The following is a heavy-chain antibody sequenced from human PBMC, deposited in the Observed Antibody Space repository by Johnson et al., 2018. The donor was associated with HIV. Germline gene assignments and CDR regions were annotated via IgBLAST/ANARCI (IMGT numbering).Heavy chain of an antibody. Sequence: QVQLVESGGGVVQPGRSLRLSCAASGFTFSDYAMHWVRQAPGKGLEWVASISSDGSIKYYADSVKGRFTISRDNSKNTLYLQMNSLRAEDTAVYYCARERRPWGPDAFDIWGQGTMVTVSS. D-gene: IGHD3-16*01. CDR2: ISSDGSIK. V-gene: IGHV3-30*04. CDR3: ARERRPWGPDAFDI. CDR1: GFTFSDYA. J-gene: IGHJ3*02.